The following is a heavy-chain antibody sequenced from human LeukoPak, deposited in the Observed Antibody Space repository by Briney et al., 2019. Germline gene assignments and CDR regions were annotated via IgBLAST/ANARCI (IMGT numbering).Heavy chain of an antibody. V-gene: IGHV3-30*18. CDR3: AKSTTVAQRGYFDY. CDR1: GFTFSSYG. J-gene: IGHJ4*02. D-gene: IGHD4-23*01. CDR2: ISYDGSNK. Sequence: GGSLRLSCAASGFTFSSYGMHWVRQAPAKGLEWVAIISYDGSNKYYADSVKGRFTISRDNSKNTLYLQMNSLRAEDTAVYYCAKSTTVAQRGYFDYWGQGTLVTVSS.